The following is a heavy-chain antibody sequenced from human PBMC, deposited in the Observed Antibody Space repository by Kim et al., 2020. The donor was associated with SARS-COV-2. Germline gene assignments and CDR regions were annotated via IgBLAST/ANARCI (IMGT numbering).Heavy chain of an antibody. CDR3: ARVVRGTVVTPYYYYYYGMDV. J-gene: IGHJ6*02. V-gene: IGHV3-48*03. CDR1: GFTFSSYE. Sequence: GGSLRLSCAASGFTFSSYEMNWVRQAPGKGLEWVSYISSSGSTIYYADSVKGRFTISRDNAKNSLYLQMNSLRAEDTAVYYCARVVRGTVVTPYYYYYYGMDVWGQGTTVTVSS. D-gene: IGHD3-22*01. CDR2: ISSSGSTI.